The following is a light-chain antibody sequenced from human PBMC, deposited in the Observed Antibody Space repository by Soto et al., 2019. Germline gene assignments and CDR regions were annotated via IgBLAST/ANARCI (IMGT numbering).Light chain of an antibody. V-gene: IGKV3-11*01. CDR1: QSVSSN. Sequence: TQTPGTEPVSPKGRATLSFRASQSVSSNLAWYQQKPGQAPRLLIYDASNRATGIPARFSGSGSGKDFPVTISCLEAEDFAIYYCLPGSHWTTCGEGTRLEI. CDR3: LPGSHWTT. J-gene: IGKJ5*01. CDR2: DAS.